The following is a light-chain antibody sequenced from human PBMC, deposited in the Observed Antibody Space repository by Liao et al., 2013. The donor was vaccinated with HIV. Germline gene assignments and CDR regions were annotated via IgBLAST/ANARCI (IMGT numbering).Light chain of an antibody. Sequence: SYELTQPPSVSVSPGQTARITCSGDALPKQYAYWYQQKPGQAPVLLIYKDSERPSGIPERFSGSNSGNTATLTISETQAMDEADYYCQAWDSNSWVFGGGTELTVL. CDR2: KDS. V-gene: IGLV3-25*02. J-gene: IGLJ3*02. CDR1: ALPKQY. CDR3: QAWDSNSWV.